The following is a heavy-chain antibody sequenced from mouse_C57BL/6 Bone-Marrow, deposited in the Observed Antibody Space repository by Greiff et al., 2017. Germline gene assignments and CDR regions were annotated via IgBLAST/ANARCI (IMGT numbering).Heavy chain of an antibody. Sequence: DVQLVESGGGLVKPGGSLKLSCAASGFTFSSYAMSWVRQTPEKRLEWVATISDGGSYTYYPDNVKGRFTISRDNAKNNLYLQMSHLKSEDTAMYYCARDGSYYGYAMDYWGQGTSVTVSS. CDR1: GFTFSSYA. J-gene: IGHJ4*01. V-gene: IGHV5-4*01. CDR2: ISDGGSYT. D-gene: IGHD2-1*01. CDR3: ARDGSYYGYAMDY.